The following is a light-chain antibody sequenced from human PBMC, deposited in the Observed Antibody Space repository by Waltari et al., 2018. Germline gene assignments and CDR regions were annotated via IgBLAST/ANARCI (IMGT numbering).Light chain of an antibody. CDR3: QTWGSGPWV. CDR2: INSDGSH. J-gene: IGLJ3*02. V-gene: IGLV4-69*01. Sequence: QLVLTQSPSASASLGASVKLTCTLCSGHSSNAIAWHQQQPEKGPRFLMKINSDGSHTKGDGIPGRFSGSSSGAERYLTISSLQSEDEADYYCQTWGSGPWVFGGGTKLTVL. CDR1: SGHSSNA.